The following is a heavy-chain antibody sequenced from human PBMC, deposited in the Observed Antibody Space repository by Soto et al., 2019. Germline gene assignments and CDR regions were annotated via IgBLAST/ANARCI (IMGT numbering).Heavy chain of an antibody. CDR1: GFTFSSYS. CDR2: ISSSSSYI. CDR3: ARAGLGYCSGGSCQGAFDI. V-gene: IGHV3-21*01. Sequence: EVQLVESGGGLVKPGGSLRLSCAASGFTFSSYSMNWVRQAPGKGLEWVSSISSSSSYIYYADSVKGRFTISRDNAKNSLYLQMNSLRGEDTAVYYCARAGLGYCSGGSCQGAFDIWGKGTMVTVSS. D-gene: IGHD2-15*01. J-gene: IGHJ3*02.